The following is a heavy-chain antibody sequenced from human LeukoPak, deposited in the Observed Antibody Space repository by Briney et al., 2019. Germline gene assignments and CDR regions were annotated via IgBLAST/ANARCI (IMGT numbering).Heavy chain of an antibody. D-gene: IGHD4-17*01. CDR2: IKQDGSEK. Sequence: QLVESWGGLVKPGGSLRLSCAACGFTFSNAWMSWVRQAPGRGLECVANIKQDGSEKYYVDSVKGRFTISRDNAKNSLYLQMNSLRAEDTAVYYCARVSPNTVTTLQYFDYWGQGTLVTVSS. V-gene: IGHV3-7*01. J-gene: IGHJ4*02. CDR3: ARVSPNTVTTLQYFDY. CDR1: GFTFSNAW.